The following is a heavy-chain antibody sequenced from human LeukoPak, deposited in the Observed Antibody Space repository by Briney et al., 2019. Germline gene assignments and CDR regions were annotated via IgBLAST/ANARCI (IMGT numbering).Heavy chain of an antibody. CDR3: ARGSRISMFGVTHMRGTFDI. J-gene: IGHJ3*02. D-gene: IGHD3-3*01. Sequence: PSETLSLTCTVSGGSISSSSYYWGWIRQPPGKGLEWIGSIYYTGSIYYNPSLKSRLTMSVDTSKNQVSLKLTSVTAADTAVYFCARGSRISMFGVTHMRGTFDIWGQGTTVTVSS. CDR1: GGSISSSSYY. V-gene: IGHV4-39*07. CDR2: IYYTGSI.